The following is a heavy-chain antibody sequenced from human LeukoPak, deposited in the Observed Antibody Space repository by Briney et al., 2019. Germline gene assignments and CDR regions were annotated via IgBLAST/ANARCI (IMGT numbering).Heavy chain of an antibody. CDR2: INWNGGST. J-gene: IGHJ4*02. V-gene: IGHV3-20*01. Sequence: SGGSLRLSCAASGFTFDDHGMNWVRQAPGKGPEWVSGINWNGGSTFYADSVKGRFTISRDNAKNALYLQMNSLTAEDTALYHCARDRSYGSFDFWGQGTLVTVSS. D-gene: IGHD5-18*01. CDR3: ARDRSYGSFDF. CDR1: GFTFDDHG.